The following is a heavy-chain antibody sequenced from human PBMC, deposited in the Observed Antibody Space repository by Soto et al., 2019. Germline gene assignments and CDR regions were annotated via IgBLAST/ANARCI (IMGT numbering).Heavy chain of an antibody. CDR2: IVVGSGNT. V-gene: IGHV1-58*01. CDR1: GFTFASSA. CDR3: AALTPPPAEQWLVH. J-gene: IGHJ4*02. D-gene: IGHD6-19*01. Sequence: GASVKVSCKASGFTFASSAGQWVRQARGQRLEWIGWIVVGSGNTNYAQKFQERVTITRDMSTSTAYMELSSLRSEDTAVYYCAALTPPPAEQWLVHWGQGTLVTVSS.